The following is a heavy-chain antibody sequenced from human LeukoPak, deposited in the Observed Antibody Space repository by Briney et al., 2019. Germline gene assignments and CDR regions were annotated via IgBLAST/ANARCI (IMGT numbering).Heavy chain of an antibody. CDR2: IYYSGST. CDR1: GGSISSSSYY. CDR3: ARVDPYLPYYFDY. J-gene: IGHJ4*02. Sequence: PSETLSLTCTVSGGSISSSSYYWGWIRQPPGKGLEWIGSIYYSGSTNYNPSLKSRVTISVDTSKNQFSLKLSSVTAADTAVYYCARVDPYLPYYFDYWGQGTLVTVSS. D-gene: IGHD3-10*01. V-gene: IGHV4-39*07.